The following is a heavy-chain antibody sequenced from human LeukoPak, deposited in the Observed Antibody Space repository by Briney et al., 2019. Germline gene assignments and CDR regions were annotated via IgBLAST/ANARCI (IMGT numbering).Heavy chain of an antibody. J-gene: IGHJ4*02. D-gene: IGHD6-13*01. CDR3: ARVCIAAAPYDY. CDR1: GYIFTNYG. Sequence: ASVKVSCKGSGYIFTNYGISWVRPAPGQGLEWMGGISAYNGNTNYAQKLEGRVTMTTDTSTSTAYRELRSLRSDDTAVYYYARVCIAAAPYDYWGQGTLVTVSS. CDR2: ISAYNGNT. V-gene: IGHV1-18*01.